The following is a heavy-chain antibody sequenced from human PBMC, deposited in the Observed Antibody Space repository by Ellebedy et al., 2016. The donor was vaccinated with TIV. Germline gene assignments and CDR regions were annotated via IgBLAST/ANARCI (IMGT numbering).Heavy chain of an antibody. Sequence: GGSLRLSXVASGFTFSGSSVNWVRQAPGKGLEWVSYISGSGSTIYYADSVKGRFTISRDNAKNSLYLQMNSLRDEDTAVYYCARASVGWNYWDYWGQGTLVTVSS. D-gene: IGHD1-7*01. CDR3: ARASVGWNYWDY. V-gene: IGHV3-48*02. J-gene: IGHJ4*02. CDR1: GFTFSGSS. CDR2: ISGSGSTI.